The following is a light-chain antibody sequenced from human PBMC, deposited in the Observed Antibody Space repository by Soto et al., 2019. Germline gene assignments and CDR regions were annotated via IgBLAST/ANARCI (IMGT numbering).Light chain of an antibody. CDR3: QQYGSSPWT. V-gene: IGKV3-20*01. CDR2: GAS. Sequence: EIVLTQSPGTLSLSPGERATLSCRASQSVSSNYLAWYQQKPGQAPRLLIFGASSRATGIPDRFSGSGSGTDFTLTISILEPEDFAVYYCQQYGSSPWTFGQGTQVEI. CDR1: QSVSSNY. J-gene: IGKJ1*01.